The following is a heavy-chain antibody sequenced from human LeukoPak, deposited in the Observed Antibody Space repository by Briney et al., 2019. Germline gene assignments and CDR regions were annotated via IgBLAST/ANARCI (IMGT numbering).Heavy chain of an antibody. D-gene: IGHD3-22*01. J-gene: IGHJ4*02. Sequence: SGPTLVNPTQTLTLTCTFSGFSLSTSGVGVGWIRQPPGKALEWLALIYWNDDKRYSPSLKSRLTITKDTSKNQVVLTMTNMDPVDTATYYCAHDTNYYDSSGYHYFDYWGQGTLVTVYS. V-gene: IGHV2-5*01. CDR3: AHDTNYYDSSGYHYFDY. CDR1: GFSLSTSGVG. CDR2: IYWNDDK.